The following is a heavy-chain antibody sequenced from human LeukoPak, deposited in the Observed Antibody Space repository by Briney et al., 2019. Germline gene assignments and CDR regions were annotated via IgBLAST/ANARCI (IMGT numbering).Heavy chain of an antibody. Sequence: GESLKISCKGSGYSFTSYWIGWVRQMPGKGLEWMGIIYPGDSYTRYSPSFQGQVTISADKSISTAYLQWSSLKASDTAMYYCARHYYDYVWGSYDIDYWGQGTLVTVSS. J-gene: IGHJ4*02. CDR2: IYPGDSYT. CDR3: ARHYYDYVWGSYDIDY. CDR1: GYSFTSYW. D-gene: IGHD3-16*01. V-gene: IGHV5-51*01.